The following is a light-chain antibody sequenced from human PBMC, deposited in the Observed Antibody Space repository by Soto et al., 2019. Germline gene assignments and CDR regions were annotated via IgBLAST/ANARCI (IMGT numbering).Light chain of an antibody. Sequence: DIVMTQSPDSLAVSLGERATINCKCSQSVLYSSNNKNYLAWYQQKPGQPPKLLIYWASTRESGVPDRFSGSGSRTDFTLIISSLQAEDVAVYFCQQYYSTLMYTFGQGTKLDIK. CDR1: QSVLYSSNNKNY. J-gene: IGKJ2*01. V-gene: IGKV4-1*01. CDR2: WAS. CDR3: QQYYSTLMYT.